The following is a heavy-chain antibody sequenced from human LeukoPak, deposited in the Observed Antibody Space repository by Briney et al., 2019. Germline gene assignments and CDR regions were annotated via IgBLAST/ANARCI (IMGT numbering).Heavy chain of an antibody. Sequence: PSETLSLTCTVSGASISSRDYYWCWIRQSAGKGLEWIGRLNPSGATFFNPSLRSRLTMSLDPSESQFSLQLSSVTAEDTPLYYCARSRLFGDYFDYRRQGALVTVSS. CDR3: ARSRLFGDYFDY. V-gene: IGHV4-61*02. CDR2: LNPSGAT. J-gene: IGHJ4*02. D-gene: IGHD3-10*01. CDR1: GASISSRDYY.